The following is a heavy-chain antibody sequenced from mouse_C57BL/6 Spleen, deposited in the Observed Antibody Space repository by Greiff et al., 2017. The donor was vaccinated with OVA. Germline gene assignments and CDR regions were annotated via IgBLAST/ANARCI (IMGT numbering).Heavy chain of an antibody. D-gene: IGHD1-1*01. CDR1: GYTFTSYW. CDR2: IHPNSGST. J-gene: IGHJ2*01. Sequence: QVQLQQPGAELVKPGASVKLSCKASGYTFTSYWMHWVKQRPGQGLEWIGMIHPNSGSTNYNEKFKSKATLTVDKSSSTAYMQLSSLTSEDSAVYYCARHMDYYGSSSLYYFDYWGQGTTLTVSS. V-gene: IGHV1-64*01. CDR3: ARHMDYYGSSSLYYFDY.